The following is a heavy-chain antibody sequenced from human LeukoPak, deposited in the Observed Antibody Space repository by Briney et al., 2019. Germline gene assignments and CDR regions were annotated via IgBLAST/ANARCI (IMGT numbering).Heavy chain of an antibody. D-gene: IGHD4-23*01. CDR2: IYNSGTTT. CDR3: ARVYGGNSRYFQH. CDR1: GYSTSSGYY. Sequence: PSETLSLTCSVSGYSTSSGYYWGWIRQPPGKGLEWIGSIYNSGTTTYYHPSLKRRVNISVDRSKNQFFLKMSSVTAADTAVYYCARVYGGNSRYFQHWGQGTLVTVSS. J-gene: IGHJ1*01. V-gene: IGHV4-38-2*02.